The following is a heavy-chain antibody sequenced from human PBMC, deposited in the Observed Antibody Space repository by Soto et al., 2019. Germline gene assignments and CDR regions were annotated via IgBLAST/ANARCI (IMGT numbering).Heavy chain of an antibody. Sequence: SETLSLTCTVSGGSISSGDYDWSWIRQHPGKGLERIGYIYYSGSTYYNPSLKSRVTISVDTSKNQFSLKLSSVTAADTAVYYCARDRGGIHCGGDCSGWYFDLWGRGTLVTVSS. D-gene: IGHD2-21*02. V-gene: IGHV4-31*03. J-gene: IGHJ2*01. CDR1: GGSISSGDYD. CDR2: IYYSGST. CDR3: ARDRGGIHCGGDCSGWYFDL.